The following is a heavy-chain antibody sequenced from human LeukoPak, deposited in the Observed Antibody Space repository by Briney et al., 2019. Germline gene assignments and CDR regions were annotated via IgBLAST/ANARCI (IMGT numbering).Heavy chain of an antibody. D-gene: IGHD6-13*01. Sequence: GGSLRLSCAAWGVTFSIYGMQGVRQAPGKGREGGGVISYYGSNKYYADSVKGRFTISRDNSKNPLYLQMNSLRAEDPAVYYCARDHHGPQKLVHDYWGQGTLVTVSS. CDR1: GVTFSIYG. CDR2: ISYYGSNK. V-gene: IGHV3-30-3*01. J-gene: IGHJ4*02. CDR3: ARDHHGPQKLVHDY.